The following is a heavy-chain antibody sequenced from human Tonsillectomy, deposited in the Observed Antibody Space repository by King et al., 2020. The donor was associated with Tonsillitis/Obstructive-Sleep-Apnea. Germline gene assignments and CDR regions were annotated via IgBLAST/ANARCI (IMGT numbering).Heavy chain of an antibody. Sequence: QLVQSGAEVKKPGASVKVSCKASRYIFTTYYMDWVRQAPGQGLEWMAILNPSSGTTMYAQKFQGRVTMTRDTSTSTLYMELSSLRSEDTAVYYCARGSRGDGSDAFDIWGQGTMVTVSS. CDR1: RYIFTTYY. V-gene: IGHV1-46*01. CDR2: LNPSSGTT. CDR3: ARGSRGDGSDAFDI. J-gene: IGHJ3*02. D-gene: IGHD2-21*01.